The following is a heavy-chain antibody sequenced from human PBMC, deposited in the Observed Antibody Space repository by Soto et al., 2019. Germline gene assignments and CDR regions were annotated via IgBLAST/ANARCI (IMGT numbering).Heavy chain of an antibody. CDR3: ARDTGEQQLVYVYYYGMDV. V-gene: IGHV1-18*01. J-gene: IGHJ6*02. D-gene: IGHD6-13*01. CDR1: GYIFTSYD. CDR2: ISAYNGNT. Sequence: ASVKVSCKASGYIFTSYDINWVRQATGQGLEWMGWISAYNGNTNYAQKLQGRVTMTTDTSTSTAYMELRSLRSDDTAVYYCARDTGEQQLVYVYYYGMDVWGQGTTVTVSS.